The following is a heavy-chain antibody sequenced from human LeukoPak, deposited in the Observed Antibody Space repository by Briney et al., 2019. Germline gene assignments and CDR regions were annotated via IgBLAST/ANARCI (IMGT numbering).Heavy chain of an antibody. D-gene: IGHD2-2*02. CDR2: ISSSGSTI. CDR3: ARGAVVVPAAIVGDY. Sequence: GGSLRLPCAASGFTFSSYEMNWVRQAPGKGLEWVSYISSSGSTIYYADSVKGRFTISRDNAKNSLYLQMNSLRAEDTAVYYCARGAVVVPAAIVGDYWGQGTLVTVSS. V-gene: IGHV3-48*03. J-gene: IGHJ4*02. CDR1: GFTFSSYE.